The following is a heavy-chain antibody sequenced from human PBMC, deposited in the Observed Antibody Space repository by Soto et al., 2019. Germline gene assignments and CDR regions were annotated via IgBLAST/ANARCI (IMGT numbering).Heavy chain of an antibody. V-gene: IGHV4-59*01. CDR1: SDSISSYY. Sequence: PSETLSLTCTVSSDSISSYYWSWFRQPPGKRLEWIRYISYSGSTDYNPSHKSRVTISGDTSKNQFSLKVSSVTAADTAVYYCARGTSWQLPFDYWGQGTLVTVSS. J-gene: IGHJ4*02. D-gene: IGHD6-13*01. CDR2: ISYSGST. CDR3: ARGTSWQLPFDY.